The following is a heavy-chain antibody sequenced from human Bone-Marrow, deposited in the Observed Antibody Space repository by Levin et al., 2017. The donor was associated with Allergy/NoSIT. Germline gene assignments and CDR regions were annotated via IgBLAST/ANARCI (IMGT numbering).Heavy chain of an antibody. CDR1: GYSISSGYY. CDR2: IYHTEIT. D-gene: IGHD2-2*01. V-gene: IGHV4-38-2*01. CDR3: ARNQFCSTSSCANFDY. Sequence: SETLSLTCAVSGYSISSGYYWGWIRQPPGKGLEWIGSIYHTEITYYNPSLKSRVSIAVDTSKNQFSLELRSVTAADTALYYCARNQFCSTSSCANFDYWGQGTLVTASS. J-gene: IGHJ4*02.